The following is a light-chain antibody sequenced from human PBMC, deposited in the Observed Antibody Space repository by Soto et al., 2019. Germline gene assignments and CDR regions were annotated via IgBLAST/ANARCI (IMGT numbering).Light chain of an antibody. J-gene: IGLJ1*01. Sequence: QSALAQPPSACGTPGQRVTIACSGSSSNIGSNYVYWYQQLPGTAPKLLIYRNNQRPSGVPDRFSGSKSGTSASLAISALRSEHEADYYSAAWDDSLSGPYVFGTGTKVTVL. CDR2: RNN. V-gene: IGLV1-47*01. CDR1: SSNIGSNY. CDR3: AAWDDSLSGPYV.